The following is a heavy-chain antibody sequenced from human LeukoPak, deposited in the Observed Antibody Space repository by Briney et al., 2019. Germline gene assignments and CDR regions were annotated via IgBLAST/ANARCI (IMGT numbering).Heavy chain of an antibody. CDR3: TGGRSDRGYYGFDV. J-gene: IGHJ6*02. Sequence: GGSLRLSCAASGFSFSDHYMDWVRQAPGQGLEWVGRIRNKARSYTTEYAASVTGRFTISRDDSKNSLYLQMNSLTIEDTPVYYCTGGRSDRGYYGFDVWGQGTTVIVSS. CDR1: GFSFSDHY. V-gene: IGHV3-72*01. CDR2: IRNKARSYTT.